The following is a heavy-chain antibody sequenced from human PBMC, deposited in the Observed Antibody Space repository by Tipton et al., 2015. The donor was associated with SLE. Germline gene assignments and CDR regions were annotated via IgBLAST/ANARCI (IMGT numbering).Heavy chain of an antibody. CDR3: AREEPLQRWPHGAFDI. D-gene: IGHD6-19*01. Sequence: GSLRLSCAASGFTVSSNYMSWVRQAPGKGLEWVSVIYSGGSTYYADSVKGRFTISRHNSKNTLYLQMNSLRAEDPAVYYCAREEPLQRWPHGAFDIWGQGTMVTVSS. J-gene: IGHJ3*02. V-gene: IGHV3-53*04. CDR2: IYSGGST. CDR1: GFTVSSNY.